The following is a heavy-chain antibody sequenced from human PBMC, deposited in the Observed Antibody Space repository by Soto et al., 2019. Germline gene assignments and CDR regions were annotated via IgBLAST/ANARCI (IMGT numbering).Heavy chain of an antibody. CDR1: GGSISSGGYF. V-gene: IGHV4-31*01. CDR2: IYYSVRT. J-gene: IGHJ4*02. CDR3: ARFAEEEKPKVVSWYYFDA. D-gene: IGHD2-8*02. Sequence: QVQLQESGPGLVKPAQILSLTCNVSGGSISSGGYFWGWIRQHPGKGLEWIGPIYYSVRTYSNPSLESPLVTAVNTTHNQIHGTLTSVTAADTAVYYCARFAEEEKPKVVSWYYFDAWGPGILVTVSS.